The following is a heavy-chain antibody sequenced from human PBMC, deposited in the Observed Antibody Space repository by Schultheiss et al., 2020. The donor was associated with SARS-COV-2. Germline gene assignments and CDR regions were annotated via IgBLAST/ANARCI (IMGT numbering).Heavy chain of an antibody. D-gene: IGHD2/OR15-2a*01. V-gene: IGHV4-34*01. CDR3: ARDFYAFDI. Sequence: GSLRLSCAVYGGSFSDYYWNWIRQPPGKGLEWIGEINHSGSTNYNPSLKSRVTISVDTSKNQFSLKLSSVTAADTAVYYCARDFYAFDIWGQGTMVTVSS. J-gene: IGHJ3*02. CDR1: GGSFSDYY. CDR2: INHSGST.